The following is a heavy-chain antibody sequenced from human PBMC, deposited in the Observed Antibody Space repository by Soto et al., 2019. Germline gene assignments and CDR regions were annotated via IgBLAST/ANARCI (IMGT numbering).Heavy chain of an antibody. V-gene: IGHV4-59*01. CDR2: IYYSGST. CDR1: GGSISSYY. J-gene: IGHJ4*02. Sequence: LSLTCTVSGGSISSYYWSWIRQPPGKGLEWIGYIYYSGSTNYNPSLKSRVTISVDTSKNQFSLKLSSVTAADTAVYYCERGKVAAAGVDYWGQGTLVTVSS. D-gene: IGHD6-13*01. CDR3: ERGKVAAAGVDY.